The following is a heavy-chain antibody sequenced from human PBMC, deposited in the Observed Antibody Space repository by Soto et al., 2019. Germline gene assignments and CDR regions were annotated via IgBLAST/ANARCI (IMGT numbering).Heavy chain of an antibody. CDR2: IKTKTDGGTT. Sequence: GGSLRLSCAASGFSFSNAWMNWVRQAPGEGLEWVGRIKTKTDGGTTDYSAPVKGRFTISRDDSKNTLYLQMNSLKTEDTAVYYCTTDQGTAWNDYWGQGTLDTVSS. V-gene: IGHV3-15*07. CDR1: GFSFSNAW. CDR3: TTDQGTAWNDY. J-gene: IGHJ4*02. D-gene: IGHD1-1*01.